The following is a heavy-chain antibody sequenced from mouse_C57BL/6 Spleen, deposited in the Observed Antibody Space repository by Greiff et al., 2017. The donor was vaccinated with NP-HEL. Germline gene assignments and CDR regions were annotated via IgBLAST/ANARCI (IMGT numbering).Heavy chain of an antibody. D-gene: IGHD4-1*01. J-gene: IGHJ4*01. CDR3: ARGNWDYYAMDY. Sequence: EVKLVESGPELVKPGASVKIPCKASGYTFTDYNMDWVKQSHGKSLEWIGDINPNNGGTIYNQKFKGKATLTVDKSSSTAYMELRSLTSEDTAVYYCARGNWDYYAMDYWGQGTSVTVSS. V-gene: IGHV1-18*01. CDR1: GYTFTDYN. CDR2: INPNNGGT.